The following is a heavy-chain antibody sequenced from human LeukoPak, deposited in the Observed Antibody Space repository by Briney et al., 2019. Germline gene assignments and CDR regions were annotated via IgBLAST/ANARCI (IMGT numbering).Heavy chain of an antibody. D-gene: IGHD6-19*01. V-gene: IGHV1-8*01. CDR2: MNPDSGIT. CDR1: GYTFTSYD. J-gene: IGHJ5*02. CDR3: ARGSYTSGWYWFDP. Sequence: GASVKVSCKASGYTFTSYDIIWVRPATGQGLEWMGWMNPDSGITDYAQKFQGRVTMTRDTSISTSYMELSSLRSDDTAVYYCARGSYTSGWYWFDPWGQGTLVTVSS.